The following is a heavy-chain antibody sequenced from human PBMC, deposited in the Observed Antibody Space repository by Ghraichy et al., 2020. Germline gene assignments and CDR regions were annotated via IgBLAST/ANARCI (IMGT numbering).Heavy chain of an antibody. CDR2: IYYSGST. J-gene: IGHJ4*02. CDR3: ARVGYCSSTSGFVFDY. D-gene: IGHD2-2*01. V-gene: IGHV4-59*13. Sequence: SQTLSLTCTVSGGSISSYYWSWIRQPPGKGLEWIGYIYYSGSTNYNPSLKSRVTISVDTSKNQFSLKLSPVTAAATAVYYCARVGYCSSTSGFVFDYWGQGTLVTVSS. CDR1: GGSISSYY.